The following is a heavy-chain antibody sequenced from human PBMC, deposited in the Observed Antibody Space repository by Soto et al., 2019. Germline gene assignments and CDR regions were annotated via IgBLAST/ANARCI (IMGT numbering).Heavy chain of an antibody. D-gene: IGHD4-17*01. J-gene: IGHJ5*02. CDR2: IIPILGIA. CDR3: ADTKPAYGDSTSTWFDP. Sequence: SVKVSGKSSGGTFSSYTISWVRQAPGQGLEWMGRIIPILGIANYAQKFQGRVTITADKSTSTAYMELSSLRSEDTAVYYCADTKPAYGDSTSTWFDPWGQGTLVPVSS. CDR1: GGTFSSYT. V-gene: IGHV1-69*02.